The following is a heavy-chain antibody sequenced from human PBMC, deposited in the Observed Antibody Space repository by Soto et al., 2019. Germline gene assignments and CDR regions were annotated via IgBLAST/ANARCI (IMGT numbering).Heavy chain of an antibody. CDR3: ARDTAMVTDYYYGMDV. CDR2: ISYDGSNK. D-gene: IGHD5-18*01. Sequence: PGGSLRLSCAASGFTFSSYAMHWVRQAPGKGLEWVAVISYDGSNKYYADSVKGRFTISRDNSKNTLYLQMNSLRAEDTAVYYCARDTAMVTDYYYGMDVWGQGTTVTVSS. V-gene: IGHV3-30-3*01. J-gene: IGHJ6*02. CDR1: GFTFSSYA.